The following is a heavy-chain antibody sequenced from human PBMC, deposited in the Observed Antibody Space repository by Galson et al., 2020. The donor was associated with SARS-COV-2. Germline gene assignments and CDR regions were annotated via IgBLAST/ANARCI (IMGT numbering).Heavy chain of an antibody. V-gene: IGHV3-21*01. CDR3: AKEAGDRYFDH. J-gene: IGHJ4*02. CDR1: GFTFSTYS. D-gene: IGHD6-19*01. Sequence: GGSLRLSCAASGFTFSTYSLNWVRQTPGKGLEWVSSISGSSSYISYADSVRGQFTISRDNAKNSLFLQMNGLRAEDTAVYYCAKEAGDRYFDHWGQGTLVTVSS. CDR2: ISGSSSYI.